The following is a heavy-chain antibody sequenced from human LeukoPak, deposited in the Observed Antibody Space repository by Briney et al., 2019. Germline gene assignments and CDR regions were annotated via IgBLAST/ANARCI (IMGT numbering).Heavy chain of an antibody. CDR1: GFTFTNAW. Sequence: PGGSLRLSCAASGFTFTNAWMSWLRQAPGKGLEWVATIKDDGSDRYYVDSVKGRFTISRDNAKNSLYLQMNSLRVEDTAVYYCVNLGYSDGGQGTLVTVSS. V-gene: IGHV3-7*01. J-gene: IGHJ4*02. CDR2: IKDDGSDR. D-gene: IGHD5-12*01. CDR3: VNLGYSD.